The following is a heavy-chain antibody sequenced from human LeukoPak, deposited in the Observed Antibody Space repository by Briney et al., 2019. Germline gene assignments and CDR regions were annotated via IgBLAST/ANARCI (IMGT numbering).Heavy chain of an antibody. CDR3: ARDLGDGYNVPRDY. J-gene: IGHJ4*02. Sequence: GGSLRLSCAASGFTFSSYAMHWVRQAPGKGLEWVAVIWYDGSNKYYADSVKGRFTISRDNSKNTLYLQMNSLRAEDTAVYYCARDLGDGYNVPRDYWGQGTLVTVSS. D-gene: IGHD5-24*01. V-gene: IGHV3-33*08. CDR2: IWYDGSNK. CDR1: GFTFSSYA.